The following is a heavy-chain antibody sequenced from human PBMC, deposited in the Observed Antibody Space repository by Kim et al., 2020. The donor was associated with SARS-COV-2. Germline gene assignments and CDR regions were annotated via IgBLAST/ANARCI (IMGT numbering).Heavy chain of an antibody. J-gene: IGHJ4*02. Sequence: ASVKVFCKASGYTFTSYGISWVRQAPGQGLEWMGWISAYNGNTNYAQKLQGRVTMTTDTSTSTAYMELRSLRSDDTAVYYCARGGGWDYYDSSGYYTSDFDYWGQGTLVTVSS. V-gene: IGHV1-18*01. CDR1: GYTFTSYG. D-gene: IGHD3-22*01. CDR2: ISAYNGNT. CDR3: ARGGGWDYYDSSGYYTSDFDY.